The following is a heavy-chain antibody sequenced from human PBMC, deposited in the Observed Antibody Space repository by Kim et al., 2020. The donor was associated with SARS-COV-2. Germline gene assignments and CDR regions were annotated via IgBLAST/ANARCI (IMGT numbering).Heavy chain of an antibody. CDR3: ARPGPRIVVVTAQTGEDY. CDR2: IDPSDSYT. Sequence: GESLKISCKGSGYSFTTYWISWVRQMPGKGLEWMGRIDPSDSYTNYSPSFQGHVTISADKSISTAYLQWSSLKVSDTAMYYCARPGPRIVVVTAQTGEDYWGQGTLVTVSS. CDR1: GYSFTTYW. J-gene: IGHJ4*02. V-gene: IGHV5-10-1*01. D-gene: IGHD2-21*02.